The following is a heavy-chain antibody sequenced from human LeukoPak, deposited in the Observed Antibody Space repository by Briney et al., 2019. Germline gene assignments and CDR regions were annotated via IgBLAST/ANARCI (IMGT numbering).Heavy chain of an antibody. J-gene: IGHJ4*02. Sequence: GGSLRLSCAASGFTFSSYAMSWVRQAPGKGLEWVSAISGSGGSTYYADSVKGRFTISRDNSKNTLYLQMNSLRAEDTAVYYCVKVRYGSGSYYNVVIDYWGQGTLVTVSS. CDR3: VKVRYGSGSYYNVVIDY. CDR2: ISGSGGST. CDR1: GFTFSSYA. D-gene: IGHD3-10*01. V-gene: IGHV3-23*01.